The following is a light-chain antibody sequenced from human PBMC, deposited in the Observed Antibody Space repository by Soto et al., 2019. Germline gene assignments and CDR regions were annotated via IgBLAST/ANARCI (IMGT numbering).Light chain of an antibody. CDR1: QSISTW. CDR2: DAS. J-gene: IGKJ4*01. Sequence: DMQMTQSPSTLSASVGDRVTITCRASQSISTWLAWYQQKPGKAPNLLIYDASSLQSGVPSRFSGSGAGTEFTLTIASLQPDDFATYYCQQYDTYPRSFGGGTKVEIK. CDR3: QQYDTYPRS. V-gene: IGKV1-5*01.